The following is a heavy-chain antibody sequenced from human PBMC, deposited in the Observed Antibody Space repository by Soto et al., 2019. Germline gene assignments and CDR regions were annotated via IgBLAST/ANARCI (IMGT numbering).Heavy chain of an antibody. V-gene: IGHV4-34*01. Sequence: SETLSLTCAVYGGSFSGYYWSWIRQSPGKGLEWIGEINHSGSTNYNPSLKSRVTISVDTSKNQFSLKLSSVTAADTAVYYCARGRTDYSNYPGWGWGIYNWFDPWGQGTLVTVSS. CDR3: ARGRTDYSNYPGWGWGIYNWFDP. D-gene: IGHD4-4*01. CDR1: GGSFSGYY. CDR2: INHSGST. J-gene: IGHJ5*02.